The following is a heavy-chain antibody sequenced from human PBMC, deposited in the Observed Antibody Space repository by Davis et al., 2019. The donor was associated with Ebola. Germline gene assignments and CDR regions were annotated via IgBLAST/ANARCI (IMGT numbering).Heavy chain of an antibody. CDR3: ASSPWDIVVVPAAF. V-gene: IGHV3-53*01. Sequence: GESLKISCAASGFTVSSNYMSWVRQAPGKGLEWVSVIYSGGSTYYADSVKGRFTISRDNSKNTLYLQMNSLRAEDTAVYYCASSPWDIVVVPAAFWGKGTTVTVSS. CDR2: IYSGGST. D-gene: IGHD2-2*01. J-gene: IGHJ6*04. CDR1: GFTVSSNY.